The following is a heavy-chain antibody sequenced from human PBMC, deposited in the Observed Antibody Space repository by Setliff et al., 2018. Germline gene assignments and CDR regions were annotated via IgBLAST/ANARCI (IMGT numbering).Heavy chain of an antibody. Sequence: GGSLRLSCAASGFAFRTYAMSWVRQAPGKGLEWVADIGGGDRDYADSVKGRFTISRDNSKNTLYLQMNSLRAEDTAVYYCVTSTIIIYYFDFWGQGTPVTVSS. J-gene: IGHJ4*02. CDR1: GFAFRTYA. V-gene: IGHV3-23*01. CDR3: VTSTIIIYYFDF. CDR2: IGGGDR. D-gene: IGHD3-10*01.